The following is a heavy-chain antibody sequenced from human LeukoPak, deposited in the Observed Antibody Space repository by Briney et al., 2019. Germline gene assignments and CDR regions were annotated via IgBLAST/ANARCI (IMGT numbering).Heavy chain of an antibody. CDR2: MNPNSGNT. D-gene: IGHD1-26*01. J-gene: IGHJ4*02. V-gene: IGHV1-8*01. CDR1: GYTFTSYD. CDR3: ARGKNFPSGGSYPDY. Sequence: ASVKVSRKASGYTFTSYDINWVRQATGQGLEWMGWMNPNSGNTGYAQKFQGRVTMTRNTSISTAYMELSSLRSEDTAVYYCARGKNFPSGGSYPDYWGQGTLVTVSS.